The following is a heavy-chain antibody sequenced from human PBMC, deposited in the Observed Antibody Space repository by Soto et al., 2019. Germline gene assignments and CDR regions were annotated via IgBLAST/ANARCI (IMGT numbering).Heavy chain of an antibody. D-gene: IGHD6-19*01. CDR3: ARGAVTGTTFFDY. J-gene: IGHJ4*02. CDR2: INKNGYTI. CDR1: GTTPTTDS. Sequence: GGSMRLSCAVAGTTPTTDSTKWVRSARGKELDCISFINKNGYTIYSADSVKGRFTISRDYTKNSLYLQMVRLRHKDTAVYFGARGAVTGTTFFDYWGRGTLVTVSS. V-gene: IGHV3-48*02.